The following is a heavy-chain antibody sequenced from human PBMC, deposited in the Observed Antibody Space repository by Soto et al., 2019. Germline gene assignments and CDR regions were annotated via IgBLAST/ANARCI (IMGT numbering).Heavy chain of an antibody. CDR1: GYDFTAYD. J-gene: IGHJ6*01. D-gene: IGHD6-13*01. CDR3: GRGPSPRAPAGGTPYYYAMDV. V-gene: IGHV1-8*02. Sequence: QVQLVQSGAEVKQSGASVKVSCKASGYDFTAYDINWVRQASGQGLEWMGWMNPINGAAGSARRCQGRVSMTRNTATGTAYLELTSLRSDDTAVYYCGRGPSPRAPAGGTPYYYAMDVW. CDR2: MNPINGAA.